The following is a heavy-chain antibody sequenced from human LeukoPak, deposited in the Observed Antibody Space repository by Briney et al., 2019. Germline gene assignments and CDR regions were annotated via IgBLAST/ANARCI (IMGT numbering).Heavy chain of an antibody. Sequence: GGSLRLSCAASGLTFSIYGMHWVRQAPGKGLEWVAVISYDGSSKYYADSVKGRFTISRDNSKNTLYLQMNSLRAEDTAVYYCAKERYGGNWNGHIDYWGQGTLVTVSS. CDR1: GLTFSIYG. CDR3: AKERYGGNWNGHIDY. V-gene: IGHV3-30*18. CDR2: ISYDGSSK. J-gene: IGHJ4*02. D-gene: IGHD4-23*01.